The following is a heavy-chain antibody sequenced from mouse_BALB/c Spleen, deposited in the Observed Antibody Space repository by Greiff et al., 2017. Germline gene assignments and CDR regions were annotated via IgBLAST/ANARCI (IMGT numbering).Heavy chain of an antibody. J-gene: IGHJ4*01. CDR3: ARGGYGSSYVYYYAMDY. CDR2: ISSGGSYT. D-gene: IGHD1-1*01. CDR1: GFTFSSYA. V-gene: IGHV5-9-3*01. Sequence: EVKLVESGGGLVKPGGSLKLSCAASGFTFSSYAMSWVRQTPEKRLEWVATISSGGSYTYYPDSVKGRFTISRDNAKNTLYLQMSSLRSEDTAMYYCARGGYGSSYVYYYAMDYWGQGTSVTVSS.